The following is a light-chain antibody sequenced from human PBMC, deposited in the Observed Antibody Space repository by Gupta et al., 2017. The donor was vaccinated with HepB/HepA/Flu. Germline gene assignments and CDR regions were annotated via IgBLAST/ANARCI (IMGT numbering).Light chain of an antibody. J-gene: IGKJ4*01. CDR1: QSVSSY. Sequence: EIVLPQSPAPLSLSPGERATLSCRASQSVSSYLAWYQQKPGQAPRLLIYDASNRATGIPARFSGSGSGTDFTLTISSLEPEDFAVYYCQQSSNWPLTFGGGTKVEIK. CDR2: DAS. CDR3: QQSSNWPLT. V-gene: IGKV3-11*01.